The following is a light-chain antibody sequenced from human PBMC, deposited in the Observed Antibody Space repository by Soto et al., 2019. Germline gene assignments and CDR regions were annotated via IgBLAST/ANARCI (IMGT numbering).Light chain of an antibody. J-gene: IGKJ3*01. CDR2: LGS. Sequence: DIVMTQSPLSLPVTPGEPASISCRSSQSLLYSNGYTYLDWYLQKRGQSPQLLIYLGSYRASGVPDRFSGSGSGTDFTLEISRVEAEDVGVYYCMQALQTPFTFGPGTKVDIK. CDR1: QSLLYSNGYTY. V-gene: IGKV2-28*01. CDR3: MQALQTPFT.